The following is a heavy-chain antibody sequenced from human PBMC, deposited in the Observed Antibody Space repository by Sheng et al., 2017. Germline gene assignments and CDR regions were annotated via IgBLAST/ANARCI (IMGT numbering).Heavy chain of an antibody. CDR3: ARDTSDLEWLPGTGYGMDV. Sequence: EVQLVETGGGLIQPWGGPLRLSCAASGFTVSSNYMSWVRQAPGKGLEWVSVIYSGGSTYYADSVKGRFTISRDNSKNTLYLQMNSLRAEDTAVYYCARDTSDLEWLPGTGYGMDVWGQGTTVTVSS. J-gene: IGHJ6*02. V-gene: IGHV3-53*02. CDR1: GFTVSSNY. CDR2: IYSGGST. D-gene: IGHD3-3*01.